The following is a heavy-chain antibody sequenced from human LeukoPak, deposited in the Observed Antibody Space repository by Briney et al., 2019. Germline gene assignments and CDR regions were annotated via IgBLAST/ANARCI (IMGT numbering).Heavy chain of an antibody. CDR3: ARAKWDLLRPTTPAFDY. CDR2: INQDGGVK. V-gene: IGHV3-7*04. CDR1: GFTFGGFW. J-gene: IGHJ4*02. D-gene: IGHD1-26*01. Sequence: GGSLRLSCAASGFTFGGFWMTWVRQAPGKGLECVANINQDGGVKYYVDSVKGRFTISRDNSKSSLYLQMNSLRAEDTAVYYCARAKWDLLRPTTPAFDYWGPGTLVTVSS.